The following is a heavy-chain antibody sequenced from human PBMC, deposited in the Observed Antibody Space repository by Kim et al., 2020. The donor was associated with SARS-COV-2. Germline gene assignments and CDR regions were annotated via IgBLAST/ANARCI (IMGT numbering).Heavy chain of an antibody. CDR1: GGSISSYY. Sequence: SETLSLTCTVSGGSISSYYWSWIRQPPGKGLEWIGYIYYSGSTNYNPSLKSRVTISVDTSKNQFSLKLSSVTAADTAVYYCARRALGYCSSISCHNSFDIWGQGTMVTVSS. V-gene: IGHV4-59*08. D-gene: IGHD2-2*01. CDR2: IYYSGST. CDR3: ARRALGYCSSISCHNSFDI. J-gene: IGHJ3*02.